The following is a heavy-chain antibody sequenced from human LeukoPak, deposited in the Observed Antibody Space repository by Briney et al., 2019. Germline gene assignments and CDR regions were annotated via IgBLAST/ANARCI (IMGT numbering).Heavy chain of an antibody. D-gene: IGHD6-13*01. CDR2: IYYSGST. CDR3: ARVSSSWSDAFDI. J-gene: IGHJ3*02. V-gene: IGHV4-59*01. Sequence: SETLSLTCTVSGGSISSYYWSWIRQPPGKGLEWIGYIYYSGSTNYNPSLKSRVTISVDTSKNQCSLKLRSVTAADTAVYYCARVSSSWSDAFDIWGQGTMVTVSS. CDR1: GGSISSYY.